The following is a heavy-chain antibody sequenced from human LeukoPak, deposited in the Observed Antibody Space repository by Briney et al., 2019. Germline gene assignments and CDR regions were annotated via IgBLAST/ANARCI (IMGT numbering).Heavy chain of an antibody. J-gene: IGHJ3*02. V-gene: IGHV1-8*01. D-gene: IGHD1-26*01. CDR3: ATVFWGELLFWAFDI. CDR2: MNPNSGNT. CDR1: GYTFTSYD. Sequence: RASVKVSCKASGYTFTSYDINWVRQATGQGLEWMGWMNPNSGNTGYAQKFQGRVTMTEDTSTDTAYMELSSLRSEDTAVYYCATVFWGELLFWAFDIWGQGTMVTVSS.